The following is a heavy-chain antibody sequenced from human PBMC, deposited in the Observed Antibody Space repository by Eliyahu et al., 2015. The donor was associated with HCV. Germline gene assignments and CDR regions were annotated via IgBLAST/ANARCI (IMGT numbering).Heavy chain of an antibody. CDR3: ARSRSGSFDY. D-gene: IGHD1-26*01. Sequence: EVQLVESGGGLVQPGGSLXLSCAAXGXXVXSNXMSWVRQAPGKGLEWVSVIYSGGSTYYADSVKGRFTISRDNSKNTLYLQMNSLRAEDTAVYYCARSRSGSFDYWGQGTLVTVSS. CDR2: IYSGGST. CDR1: GXXVXSNX. J-gene: IGHJ4*02. V-gene: IGHV3-66*01.